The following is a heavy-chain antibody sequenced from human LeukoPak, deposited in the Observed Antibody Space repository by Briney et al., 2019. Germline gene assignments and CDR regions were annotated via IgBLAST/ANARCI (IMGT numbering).Heavy chain of an antibody. D-gene: IGHD6-13*01. CDR1: GGSFSGYY. V-gene: IGHV4-34*01. J-gene: IGHJ4*02. CDR3: ARGLMMAVAGRGEFHY. CDR2: INHRGSS. Sequence: SETLSLTCAVYGGSFSGYYWSWIRQSPGKGLEWIGEINHRGSSNSNPSLKSRVTISVDTSKNHFSLKVTSVTAADTAVYYCARGLMMAVAGRGEFHYWGQGTLVTVSS.